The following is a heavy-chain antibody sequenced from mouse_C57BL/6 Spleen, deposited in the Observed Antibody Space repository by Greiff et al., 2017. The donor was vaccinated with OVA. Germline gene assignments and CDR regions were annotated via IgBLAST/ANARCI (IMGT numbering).Heavy chain of an antibody. J-gene: IGHJ3*01. D-gene: IGHD2-3*01. Sequence: EVKLQQSGPELVKPGASVKISCKASGYSFTGYYMNWVKQSPEKSLEWIGEINPSTGGTTYNQKFKVKATLTVDKSSSTAYMQLKSLTSEDSAVYCCASPPYDGYSAWFAYWGQGTLVTVSA. CDR1: GYSFTGYY. CDR2: INPSTGGT. V-gene: IGHV1-42*01. CDR3: ASPPYDGYSAWFAY.